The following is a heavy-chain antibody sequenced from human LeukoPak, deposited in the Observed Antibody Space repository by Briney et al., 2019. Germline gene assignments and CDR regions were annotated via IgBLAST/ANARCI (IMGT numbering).Heavy chain of an antibody. D-gene: IGHD6-13*01. Sequence: PGGFLRLSCAASGFTFSSHAMSWVRQAPGKGLEWVSYISSSSSTIYYADSVKGRFTISRDNAKNSLYLQMNSLRAEDTAVYYCARDYSSLDYWGQGTLVTVSS. CDR2: ISSSSSTI. CDR3: ARDYSSLDY. J-gene: IGHJ4*02. CDR1: GFTFSSHA. V-gene: IGHV3-48*01.